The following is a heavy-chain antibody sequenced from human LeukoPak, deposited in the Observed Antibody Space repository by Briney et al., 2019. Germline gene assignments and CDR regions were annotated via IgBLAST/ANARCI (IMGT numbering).Heavy chain of an antibody. CDR3: AKRGVVIRVILVGFHKEAYYFDS. Sequence: GGSLRLSCAVSGITLSNYGMTWVRQAPGKGLEWVAGISDSGSSTNYADSVKGRFTISRDNPKNTLYLQMNSLRAEDTAVYFCAKRGVVIRVILVGFHKEAYYFDSWGQGALVTVSS. D-gene: IGHD3-22*01. V-gene: IGHV3-23*01. CDR1: GITLSNYG. J-gene: IGHJ4*02. CDR2: ISDSGSST.